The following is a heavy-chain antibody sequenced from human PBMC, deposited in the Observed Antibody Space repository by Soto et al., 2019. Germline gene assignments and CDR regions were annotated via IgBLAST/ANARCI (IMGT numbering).Heavy chain of an antibody. CDR1: GGSFSGYY. J-gene: IGHJ4*02. CDR3: ARTTPTNYDILTGYPPRPFDY. V-gene: IGHV4-34*01. Sequence: SETLSLTCAVYGGSFSGYYLSWIRQPPGKGLEWIGEINHSGSTNYNPSLKSRVTISVDTSKNQFSLKLSSVTAADTAVYYCARTTPTNYDILTGYPPRPFDYWGQGTLVTVSS. D-gene: IGHD3-9*01. CDR2: INHSGST.